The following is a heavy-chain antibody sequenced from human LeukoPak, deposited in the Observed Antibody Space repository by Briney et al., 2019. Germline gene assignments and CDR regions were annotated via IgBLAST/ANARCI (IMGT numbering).Heavy chain of an antibody. CDR1: GFTFDDYA. CDR3: ARGIFSGYNYRGHFDF. Sequence: GRSLRLSCAASGFTFDDYAMHWVRQAPGKGLEWVSGISYNSGNIGYADSVKGRFTISRDNARDSLSLQMNSLRPKDTALYYCARGIFSGYNYRGHFDFWGQGTVVTVSS. V-gene: IGHV3-9*01. D-gene: IGHD5-24*01. J-gene: IGHJ4*02. CDR2: ISYNSGNI.